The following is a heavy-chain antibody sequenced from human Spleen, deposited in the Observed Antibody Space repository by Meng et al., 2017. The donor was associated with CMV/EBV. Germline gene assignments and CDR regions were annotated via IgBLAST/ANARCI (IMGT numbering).Heavy chain of an antibody. J-gene: IGHJ5*02. D-gene: IGHD1-14*01. CDR3: ARDPVHNTISDLFAP. CDR1: GYTFTASG. V-gene: IGHV1-18*01. Sequence: ASVKVSCKASGYTFTASGISWVRQAPGQGLEWMGWIGPYNGNTNYAQKFQGRVTMTADTSTSIADMELRSLRSDDTAVYYCARDPVHNTISDLFAPWGQGTLVTVSS. CDR2: IGPYNGNT.